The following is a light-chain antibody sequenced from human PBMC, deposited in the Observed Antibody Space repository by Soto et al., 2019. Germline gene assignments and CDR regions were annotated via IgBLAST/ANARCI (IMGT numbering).Light chain of an antibody. J-gene: IGKJ3*01. Sequence: EIVMTQSPATLSVSPGERATLSCRASQSVSSNLAWYQQKPGQAPRLLIYGASTRATGIPARFSGSWSGTDFTLTISSLQSEDFAVYYCQQYNIMPPVTFGPGTKVDIK. CDR1: QSVSSN. CDR3: QQYNIMPPVT. V-gene: IGKV3-15*01. CDR2: GAS.